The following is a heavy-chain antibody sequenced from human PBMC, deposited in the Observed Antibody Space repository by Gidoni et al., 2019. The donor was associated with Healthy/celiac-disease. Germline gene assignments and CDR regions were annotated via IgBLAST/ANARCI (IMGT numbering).Heavy chain of an antibody. Sequence: EVQLVESGGGLVQPGRSLRLSCAASGFTFDDYAMHWVRQAPGKGLEWVSGISWNSGSIGYADSVKGRFTISRDNAKNSLYLQMNSLRAEDTALYYCAKSDEYSTQGFDYWGQGTLVTVSS. CDR1: GFTFDDYA. J-gene: IGHJ4*02. V-gene: IGHV3-9*01. CDR2: ISWNSGSI. CDR3: AKSDEYSTQGFDY. D-gene: IGHD6-6*01.